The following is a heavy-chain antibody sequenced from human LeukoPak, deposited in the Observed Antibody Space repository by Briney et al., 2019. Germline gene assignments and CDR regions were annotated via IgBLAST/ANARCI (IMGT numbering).Heavy chain of an antibody. Sequence: SETLSLTCAASGGSFSGYYWSWIRQPPGKGLEWNGEINHSGSTNYNPYLKSRVTISVDTAKNQLSLKLSSVTAADTAVYYCARAGLLLGDFDIWGQGTMVTVSS. D-gene: IGHD3-16*01. J-gene: IGHJ3*02. V-gene: IGHV4-34*01. CDR3: ARAGLLLGDFDI. CDR1: GGSFSGYY. CDR2: INHSGST.